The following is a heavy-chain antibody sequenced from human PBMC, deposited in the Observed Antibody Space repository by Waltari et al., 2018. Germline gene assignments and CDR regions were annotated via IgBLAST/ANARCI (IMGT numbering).Heavy chain of an antibody. CDR3: ARDGYSSNYFDN. CDR1: GYPFTSYA. CDR2: INTKTGNP. V-gene: IGHV7-4-1*02. J-gene: IGHJ4*02. Sequence: QVQLVQSGSELKKPGASVKVSCKASGYPFTSYAVNWLRQAPGQRPEWVGWINTKTGNPRFAQGFTGRAVLSLDTSVSTAYLQINSLKAEDTAVYFCARDGYSSNYFDNWGQGTLVTVSS. D-gene: IGHD6-13*01.